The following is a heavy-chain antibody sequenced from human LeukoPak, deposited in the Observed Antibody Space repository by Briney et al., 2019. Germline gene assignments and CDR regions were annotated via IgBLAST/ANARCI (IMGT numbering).Heavy chain of an antibody. V-gene: IGHV4-61*08. D-gene: IGHD3-3*01. CDR2: IYYSGST. CDR1: GGSISGGGHY. J-gene: IGHJ4*02. CDR3: AGFRVAGQVGY. Sequence: SQTLSLTCTVSGGSISGGGHYWSWIRHHPGEGLEWIGYIYYSGSTNYNPSLKSRVTISVDTSKNQFSLKLSSVTAADTAVYYCAGFRVAGQVGYWGQGTLVTVSS.